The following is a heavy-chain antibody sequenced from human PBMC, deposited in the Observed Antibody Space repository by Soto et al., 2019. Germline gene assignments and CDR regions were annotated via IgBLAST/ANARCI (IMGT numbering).Heavy chain of an antibody. CDR2: ISSSSSTI. J-gene: IGHJ5*02. D-gene: IGHD6-13*01. CDR3: ARHPERIAQIGWFDP. Sequence: PGGSLRLSCAASGFTVSSYGMNWVRQAPGKGLEWVSYISSSSSTIYYADSVKGRFTISRDNAKNSLYLQMNSLRAEDTAVYYCARHPERIAQIGWFDPWGQGTLVTVSS. CDR1: GFTVSSYG. V-gene: IGHV3-48*01.